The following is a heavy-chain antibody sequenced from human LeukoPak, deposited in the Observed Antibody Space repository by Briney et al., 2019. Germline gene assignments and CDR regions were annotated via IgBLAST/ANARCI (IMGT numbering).Heavy chain of an antibody. D-gene: IGHD3-16*02. V-gene: IGHV3-23*01. Sequence: GGSLRLSCAASGFTFSGCGMHWVRQAPGKGLEWVSAISGSGGSTYYADSVKGRFTISRDNSKNTLYLQMNSLRAEDTAVYYCAKEALVTFGGVIVRPDYYFDYWGQGTLVTVSS. J-gene: IGHJ4*02. CDR3: AKEALVTFGGVIVRPDYYFDY. CDR2: ISGSGGST. CDR1: GFTFSGCG.